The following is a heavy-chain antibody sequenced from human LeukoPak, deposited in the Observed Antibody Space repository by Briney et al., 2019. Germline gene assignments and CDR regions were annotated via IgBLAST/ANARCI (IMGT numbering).Heavy chain of an antibody. CDR3: ARLRALAGYSSGYDAFDI. V-gene: IGHV4-39*01. J-gene: IGHJ3*02. D-gene: IGHD6-19*01. CDR1: GGSISSSSYY. Sequence: KPSETLSLTCTVSGGSISSSSYYWGWIRQPPGKGLEWIGSIYYSGSTYYNPSLKSRVTISVDTSKNQFSLKLSSVTAADTAVYYCARLRALAGYSSGYDAFDIWGQGTMVTDSS. CDR2: IYYSGST.